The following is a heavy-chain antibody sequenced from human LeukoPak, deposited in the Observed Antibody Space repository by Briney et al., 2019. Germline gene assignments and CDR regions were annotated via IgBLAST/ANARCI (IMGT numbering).Heavy chain of an antibody. J-gene: IGHJ4*02. Sequence: SETLSLTCTVSGGSISSSSYYWGWIRQPPGKGLEWIGEINHSGSTNYNPSLKSRVTISVDTSKNQFSLKLSSVTAADTAVYYCARVGVYSGSYDAGFDYWGQGTLVTVSS. CDR3: ARVGVYSGSYDAGFDY. CDR1: GGSISSSSYY. V-gene: IGHV4-39*07. D-gene: IGHD1-26*01. CDR2: INHSGST.